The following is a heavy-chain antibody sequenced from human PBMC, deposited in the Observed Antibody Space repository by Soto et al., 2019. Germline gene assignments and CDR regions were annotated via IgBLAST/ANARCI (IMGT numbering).Heavy chain of an antibody. J-gene: IGHJ4*02. D-gene: IGHD4-17*01. V-gene: IGHV1-69*02. CDR3: ARAAADYESFDY. Sequence: QVQLVQSGAEVKKRGSSVKVSCKASGGTFSSYTISWVRQAPGQGLEWMGRIIPILGIANYAQKFQGRVTITADKSTSTAYMELSSLRSEDTAVYYCARAAADYESFDYWGQGTLVTVSS. CDR1: GGTFSSYT. CDR2: IIPILGIA.